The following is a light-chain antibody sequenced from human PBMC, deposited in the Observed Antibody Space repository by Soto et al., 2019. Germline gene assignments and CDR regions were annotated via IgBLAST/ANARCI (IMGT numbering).Light chain of an antibody. J-gene: IGKJ4*01. V-gene: IGKV3-11*01. Sequence: EIVLTQSPATLSLSPGERATLSCRASQSVGNNLAWYQQKPGQPPRLLIYDTSSRATGIPARFSGSGSGTDFTLTISSLEPEDFAVYYCQQRTKWPRTFGGGTKVEIK. CDR1: QSVGNN. CDR3: QQRTKWPRT. CDR2: DTS.